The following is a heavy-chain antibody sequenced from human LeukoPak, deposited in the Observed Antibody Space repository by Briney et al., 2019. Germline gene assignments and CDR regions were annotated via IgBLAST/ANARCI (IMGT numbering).Heavy chain of an antibody. D-gene: IGHD5-12*01. CDR1: GFTFSSYG. Sequence: GGSLTPAWAPAGFTFSSYGIGWVRPPPGEWMEWGVSIRGSGGSTYYADSVKGRFTISRDNSKNTLYLQMNSLRAEDTAVYYCAKDRARWLRFRDYYYYGMDVWGQGTTVTVSS. J-gene: IGHJ6*02. V-gene: IGHV3-23*01. CDR3: AKDRARWLRFRDYYYYGMDV. CDR2: IRGSGGST.